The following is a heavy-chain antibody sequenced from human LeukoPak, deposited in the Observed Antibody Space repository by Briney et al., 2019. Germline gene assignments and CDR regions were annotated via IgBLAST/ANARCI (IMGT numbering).Heavy chain of an antibody. D-gene: IGHD3-10*01. Sequence: SETLSLTCAVYGGSFSGYYWSWIRQPPGKGLEWIGEINHSGSTNYNPSLKSRVTISVDTSKNQFSLKLSSVTAADAAVYYCARTGGSGSKFHYWGQGTLVTVSS. J-gene: IGHJ4*02. V-gene: IGHV4-34*01. CDR2: INHSGST. CDR3: ARTGGSGSKFHY. CDR1: GGSFSGYY.